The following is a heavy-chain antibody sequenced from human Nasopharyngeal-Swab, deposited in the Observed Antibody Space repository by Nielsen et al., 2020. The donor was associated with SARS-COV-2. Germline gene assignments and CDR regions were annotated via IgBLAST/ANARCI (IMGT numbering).Heavy chain of an antibody. D-gene: IGHD3-3*01. Sequence: GESLKISCAASGFTFSSYAMSWVRQAPGKGLEWVSVIYSGGSSAHYADSVKGRFTISRDNSKNTLYLQMNSLRAEDTAVYYCAKDREYYDFWSGYSPLPIFDYWGQGTLATVSS. CDR3: AKDREYYDFWSGYSPLPIFDY. J-gene: IGHJ4*02. CDR1: GFTFSSYA. V-gene: IGHV3-23*03. CDR2: IYSGGSSA.